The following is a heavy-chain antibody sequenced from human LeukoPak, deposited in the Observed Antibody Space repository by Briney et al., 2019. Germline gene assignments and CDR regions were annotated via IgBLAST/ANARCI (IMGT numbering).Heavy chain of an antibody. V-gene: IGHV4-59*02. D-gene: IGHD3-22*01. Sequence: PSETLSLTCTVSGGSVTYYYWAWIRQPPGKTLEWIGYTYYSGRTDYNPSLKGRVSISVDRSRSSNQFSLTLSSVTAADTAVYYCARVSSVITTSFDYWGQDILVTVSS. J-gene: IGHJ4*02. CDR1: GGSVTYYY. CDR2: TYYSGRT. CDR3: ARVSSVITTSFDY.